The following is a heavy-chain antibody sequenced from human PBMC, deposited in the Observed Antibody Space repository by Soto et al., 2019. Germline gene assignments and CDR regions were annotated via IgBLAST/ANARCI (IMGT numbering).Heavy chain of an antibody. CDR2: ISGSSRYI. J-gene: IGHJ4*02. V-gene: IGHV3-21*01. CDR3: ATVTRSGWD. Sequence: EVQLVESGGGLVKPGGSLRVSCAASGCTFSSCSMNWVRQAPGKGLEWVSSISGSSRYIYYADAVKGRFTISRDNAKNSLYLQMNSLRVEDTAVYYCATVTRSGWDWGQGTLVTVSS. D-gene: IGHD6-19*01. CDR1: GCTFSSCS.